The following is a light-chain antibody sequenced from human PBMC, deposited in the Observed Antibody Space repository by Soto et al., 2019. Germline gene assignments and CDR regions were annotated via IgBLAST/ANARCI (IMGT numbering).Light chain of an antibody. V-gene: IGLV2-11*01. CDR2: DVS. Sequence: TQPRTVSASPGQAATISCPGTSSDVSGYNFLSWYKQRQSNAPKFMIYDVSQRPSGVPDRFSGSKSGNTDSQNISGLHAEDDCDYYRCSHAGRYTIVFGSGTKGTV. J-gene: IGLJ1*01. CDR3: CSHAGRYTIV. CDR1: SSDVSGYNF.